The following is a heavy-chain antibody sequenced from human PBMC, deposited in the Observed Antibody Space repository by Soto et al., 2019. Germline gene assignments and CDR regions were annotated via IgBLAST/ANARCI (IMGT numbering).Heavy chain of an antibody. CDR2: ISGRGTYI. CDR3: ARDTTAAPAAPVKYHYYGMDV. CDR1: GFIFSDYN. Sequence: EVQLVESGGGLVKPGESLKLSCAASGFIFSDYNMNWVRQAPGEGLEWVSSISGRGTYIYYADSVKGRFTISRDNAKNTLFLQMNSLRAEDTAVDYCARDTTAAPAAPVKYHYYGMDVWGQGTTVTVSS. V-gene: IGHV3-21*01. J-gene: IGHJ6*02. D-gene: IGHD6-13*01.